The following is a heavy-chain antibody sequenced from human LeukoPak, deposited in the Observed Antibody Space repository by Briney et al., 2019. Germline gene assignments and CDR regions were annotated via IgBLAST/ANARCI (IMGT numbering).Heavy chain of an antibody. CDR1: GFTVSSNY. CDR3: AYGDYVRTVNYFDY. D-gene: IGHD4-17*01. Sequence: GGSLRLSCAASGFTVSSNYMSWVRQAPGKGLEWVSVIYSGGRTFYADSVQGRFTISRDNSKNTLYLQMNSLRAEDTAVYYCAYGDYVRTVNYFDYGGQGPLVTVSS. V-gene: IGHV3-66*01. CDR2: IYSGGRT. J-gene: IGHJ4*02.